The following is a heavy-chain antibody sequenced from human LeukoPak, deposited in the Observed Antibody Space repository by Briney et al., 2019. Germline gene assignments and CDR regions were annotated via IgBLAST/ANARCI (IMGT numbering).Heavy chain of an antibody. J-gene: IGHJ4*02. D-gene: IGHD4-17*01. V-gene: IGHV4-4*02. Sequence: GSLRLSCAASGFIVSSYYMSWVRQSPGKGLEWIGEINHRGSTNYHPSLKSRAAISIDKSQNQFFLRLDPVTAADTAIYYCARGNYGDYTPFDFWGQGTLVTVSS. CDR3: ARGNYGDYTPFDF. CDR1: GFIVSSYY. CDR2: INHRGST.